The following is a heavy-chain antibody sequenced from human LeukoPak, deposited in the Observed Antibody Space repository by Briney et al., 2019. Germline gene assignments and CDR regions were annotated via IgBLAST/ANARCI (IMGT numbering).Heavy chain of an antibody. D-gene: IGHD6-19*01. Sequence: GGSLRLSCEASGFTVSSNYMSWVRQAPGKGLEWVSVIYGGGSTYYADSVKGRFTISRDTSKNTLYLQMNSLRAEDTAVYYCASWPGGWYGEDSWGQGTLVTVSS. CDR2: IYGGGST. V-gene: IGHV3-53*01. CDR1: GFTVSSNY. CDR3: ASWPGGWYGEDS. J-gene: IGHJ4*02.